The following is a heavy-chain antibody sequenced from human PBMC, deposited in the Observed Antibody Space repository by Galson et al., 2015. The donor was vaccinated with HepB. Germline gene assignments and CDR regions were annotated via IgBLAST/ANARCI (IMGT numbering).Heavy chain of an antibody. J-gene: IGHJ4*02. CDR2: IKEDGSQK. CDR3: ARDRHVVVVSPPLDY. V-gene: IGHV3-7*03. D-gene: IGHD2-21*01. Sequence: SLRLSCAASGFTFINYWMTWVRQAPGKGLEWVASIKEDGSQKFYVDSVRGRFTISRDNAKQSLYLQMNGLRAEDTAVYYCARDRHVVVVSPPLDYWGQGSLVTVSS. CDR1: GFTFINYW.